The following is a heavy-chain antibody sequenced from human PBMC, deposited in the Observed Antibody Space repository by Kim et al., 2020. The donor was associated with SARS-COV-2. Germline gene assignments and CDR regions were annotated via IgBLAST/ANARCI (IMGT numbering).Heavy chain of an antibody. V-gene: IGHV3-23*01. D-gene: IGHD2-8*01. CDR3: AKGSSSGSYYFDL. J-gene: IGHJ2*01. CDR2: LSNSGYTT. Sequence: GGSLRLSCAASGFSLRSYGMRWVRQAPGKGLEWVSGLSNSGYTTYYADSVKGRFTISRDNSKNTLYLQMDSLRAEDTAVYYCAKGSSSGSYYFDLWGRGTLVTVSS. CDR1: GFSLRSYG.